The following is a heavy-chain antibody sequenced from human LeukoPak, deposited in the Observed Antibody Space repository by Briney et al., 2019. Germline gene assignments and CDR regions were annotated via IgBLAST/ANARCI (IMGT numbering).Heavy chain of an antibody. V-gene: IGHV1-8*01. J-gene: IGHJ4*02. D-gene: IGHD6-13*01. CDR2: MNPNSGNT. CDR1: GYTFTSYD. Sequence: ASVKVSCKASGYTFTSYDINWVQQATGQGLEWMGWMNPNSGNTGYAQKFQGRVTMTRNTSISTAYMELSSLRSEDTAVYYCARGRGIAAAGYLDYWGQGTLVTVSS. CDR3: ARGRGIAAAGYLDY.